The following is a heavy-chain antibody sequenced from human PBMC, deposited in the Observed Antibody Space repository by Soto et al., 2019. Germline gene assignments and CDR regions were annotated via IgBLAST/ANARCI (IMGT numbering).Heavy chain of an antibody. D-gene: IGHD3-16*01. CDR3: VSPRPGGAIQYYYYYGMDV. CDR1: GFTFSSYA. Sequence: GGSLRLSCSASGFTFSSYAMHWVRQAPGKGLEYVSAISSNGGSTYYADSVKGRFTISRDNSKNTLYLQMSSLRAEDTAVYYCVSPRPGGAIQYYYYYGMDVWGQGTTVTVSS. CDR2: ISSNGGST. J-gene: IGHJ6*02. V-gene: IGHV3-64D*08.